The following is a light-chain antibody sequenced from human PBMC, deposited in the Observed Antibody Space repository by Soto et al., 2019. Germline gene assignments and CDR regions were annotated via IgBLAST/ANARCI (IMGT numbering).Light chain of an antibody. CDR1: QSVSSSY. V-gene: IGKV3-20*01. CDR2: DAS. CDR3: QQYGTSST. J-gene: IGKJ2*02. Sequence: EIVLTQSPGTLSLSPGERATLSCRASQSVSSSYLAWYQQKPGQAPRLLIYDASSRATGIPDRFSGSGSGTYFTLTSGRLEPEDFAVYYCQQYGTSSTFGQGTKLEIK.